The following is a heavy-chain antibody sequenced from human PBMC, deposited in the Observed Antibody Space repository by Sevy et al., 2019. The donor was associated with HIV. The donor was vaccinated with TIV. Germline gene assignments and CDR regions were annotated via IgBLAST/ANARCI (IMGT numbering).Heavy chain of an antibody. V-gene: IGHV3-15*01. CDR3: ATAHCYYSSSPFDS. Sequence: GGSLRLSCAVSGFTFSNAWMNWVRQAPGTGLQWVCLIKSKIDGATTDYAGPVKCRVTISRHDSKNTVYLKMNSLKTEDTAVYYCATAHCYYSSSPFDSWGQGTLVTVSS. CDR2: IKSKIDGATT. D-gene: IGHD6-19*01. CDR1: GFTFSNAW. J-gene: IGHJ4*02.